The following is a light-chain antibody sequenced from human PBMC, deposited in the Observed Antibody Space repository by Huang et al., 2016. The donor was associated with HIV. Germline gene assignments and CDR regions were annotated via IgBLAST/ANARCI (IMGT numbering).Light chain of an antibody. Sequence: DIQMTQSPSSLSASVGDRVTITCRASRGISNSLALYQHQPGKAPKLLLYAASRLQGGVPSRFSGSGSRTDYTLTISSLQPEDSATYYCQQYYNTTLSFGGGTKVEIK. CDR1: RGISNS. J-gene: IGKJ4*01. V-gene: IGKV1-NL1*01. CDR2: AAS. CDR3: QQYYNTTLS.